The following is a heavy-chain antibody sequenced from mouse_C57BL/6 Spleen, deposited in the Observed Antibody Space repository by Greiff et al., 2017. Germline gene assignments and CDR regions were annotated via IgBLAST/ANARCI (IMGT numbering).Heavy chain of an antibody. CDR2: IYPGVGDT. Sequence: QVQLQQSGPELVKPGASVTISCKASGYAFSSSWMNWVKPRPGTGLEWIGRIYPGVGDTNYNGKFKGKATLTADKSSSTAYMQLSSLTSEDSAVYFCARPLYYYGSSYLDYWGQGTTLTVSS. D-gene: IGHD1-1*01. CDR3: ARPLYYYGSSYLDY. CDR1: GYAFSSSW. V-gene: IGHV1-82*01. J-gene: IGHJ2*01.